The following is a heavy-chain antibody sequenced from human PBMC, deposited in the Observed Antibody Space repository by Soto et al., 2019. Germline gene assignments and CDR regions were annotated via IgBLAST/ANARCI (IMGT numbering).Heavy chain of an antibody. CDR1: GYSISSSNW. D-gene: IGHD1-26*01. Sequence: SETLSLTCAVSGYSISSSNWWGWIRQPPGKGLEWIGYIYYSGTTYYNPSLKSRVTMSVDTSKNQFSLKLSSVTAADTAVYYCARLGGSFAVPHFEYWGQGTLVTVSS. V-gene: IGHV4-28*01. CDR2: IYYSGTT. CDR3: ARLGGSFAVPHFEY. J-gene: IGHJ4*02.